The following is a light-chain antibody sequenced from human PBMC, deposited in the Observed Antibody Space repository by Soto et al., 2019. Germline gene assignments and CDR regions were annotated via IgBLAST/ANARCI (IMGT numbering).Light chain of an antibody. CDR3: QQAYTFPFT. Sequence: EVVLTQSPGTLSLSPGERVTLSCRASQSVASSYLAWYQQKPGRAPRLLFYSASSRATGIPDRFSGSGSGTDFTLTISRLEPEDFATYYCQQAYTFPFTFGPGTKVDIK. V-gene: IGKV3-20*01. CDR2: SAS. J-gene: IGKJ3*01. CDR1: QSVASSY.